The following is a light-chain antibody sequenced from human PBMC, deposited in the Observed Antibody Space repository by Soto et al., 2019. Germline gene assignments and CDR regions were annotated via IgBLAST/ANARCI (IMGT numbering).Light chain of an antibody. Sequence: EIVMTQSPATLSVSPGERATLSCRASQSVSSTYLAWYQQKPGQAPRLLIYGASSRATGIPDRFTGSGSGTDFTLTVGRLEPEDFAVYYCQQYGSSQWTFGQGTKVDIK. CDR2: GAS. CDR1: QSVSSTY. J-gene: IGKJ1*01. V-gene: IGKV3-20*01. CDR3: QQYGSSQWT.